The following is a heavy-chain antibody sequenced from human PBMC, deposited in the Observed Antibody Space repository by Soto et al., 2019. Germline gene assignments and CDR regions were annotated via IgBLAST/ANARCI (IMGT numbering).Heavy chain of an antibody. Sequence: PGGSLRLSCAASGFTFSGSAIHWVRQASGKGLEWVARIRTKSNGYATTYAASVKGRFTISRDDSKNMAYLQMNGLKTEDTAMYYCPRVEYVTSSPIGWGQGTLVTVSS. CDR2: IRTKSNGYAT. CDR1: GFTFSGSA. J-gene: IGHJ4*02. V-gene: IGHV3-73*01. D-gene: IGHD6-6*01. CDR3: PRVEYVTSSPIG.